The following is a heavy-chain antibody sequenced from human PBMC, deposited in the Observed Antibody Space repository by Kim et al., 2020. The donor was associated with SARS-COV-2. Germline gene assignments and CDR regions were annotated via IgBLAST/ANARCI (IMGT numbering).Heavy chain of an antibody. J-gene: IGHJ4*02. CDR2: ISWNSGSI. CDR1: GFTFDDYA. Sequence: GGSLRLSCAASGFTFDDYAMHWVRQAPGKGLEWVSGISWNSGSIGYADSVKGRFTISRDNAKNSLYLQMNSLRAEDTALYYCAKDNYYGSGSYWYYFDYWGQGTLVTVSS. V-gene: IGHV3-9*01. D-gene: IGHD3-10*01. CDR3: AKDNYYGSGSYWYYFDY.